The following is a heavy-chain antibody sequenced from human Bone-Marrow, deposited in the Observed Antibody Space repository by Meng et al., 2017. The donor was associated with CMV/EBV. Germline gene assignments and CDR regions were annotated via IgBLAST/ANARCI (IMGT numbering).Heavy chain of an antibody. V-gene: IGHV4-59*01. CDR2: IYYSGST. Sequence: GSLRLSCTVSGGSISSYYWSWIRQPPGKGLEWIGYIYYSGSTNYNPSLKSRVTISVDTSKNQFSLKLSSVTAADTAVYYCARLSYGEHYYYGMDVWGQGPTVTGSS. J-gene: IGHJ6*01. CDR1: GGSISSYY. D-gene: IGHD4-17*01. CDR3: ARLSYGEHYYYGMDV.